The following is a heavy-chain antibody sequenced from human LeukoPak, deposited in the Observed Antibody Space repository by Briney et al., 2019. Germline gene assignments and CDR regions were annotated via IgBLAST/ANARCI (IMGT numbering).Heavy chain of an antibody. CDR1: GFTFSAYT. CDR3: ARPVDYNAGDY. CDR2: ISSGSSSV. J-gene: IGHJ4*02. Sequence: PGGSLRLSCSASGFTFSAYTKNWVRQAPGQGLEWVSYISSGSSSVYYADSVKGRFTISRDNAKNSLYLQMNSLRAEDTAVYYCARPVDYNAGDYWGQGTLVTVSS. D-gene: IGHD5-12*01. V-gene: IGHV3-48*04.